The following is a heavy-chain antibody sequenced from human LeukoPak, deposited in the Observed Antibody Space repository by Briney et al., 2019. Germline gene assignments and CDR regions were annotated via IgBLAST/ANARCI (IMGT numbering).Heavy chain of an antibody. J-gene: IGHJ4*02. Sequence: SETLSLTCTVSGCSISSSSYYWGWIRQPPGKGLEWIGSIYYSGSTYYNPSLKSRVTISVDTSKNQFSLELSSVTAADTAVYYCAGQYSSGWYGLFDYWGQGTLVTVSS. CDR2: IYYSGST. V-gene: IGHV4-39*01. CDR1: GCSISSSSYY. D-gene: IGHD6-19*01. CDR3: AGQYSSGWYGLFDY.